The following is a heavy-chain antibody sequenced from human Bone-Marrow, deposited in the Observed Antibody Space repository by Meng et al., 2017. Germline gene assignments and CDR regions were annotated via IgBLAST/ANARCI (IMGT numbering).Heavy chain of an antibody. V-gene: IGHV1-69*13. CDR2: LIPIFGTA. CDR1: GGTFSSYA. Sequence: SVKVSCKASGGTFSSYAISWVRQAPGQGLEWMGGLIPIFGTANYAQKCQGRVTITADESTSTAYMELSSLRPGDTAVYYCARVGKTRVHFQRSGSYYKSYYYYGMDVWGQGTTVTVSS. CDR3: ARVGKTRVHFQRSGSYYKSYYYYGMDV. D-gene: IGHD3-10*01. J-gene: IGHJ6*02.